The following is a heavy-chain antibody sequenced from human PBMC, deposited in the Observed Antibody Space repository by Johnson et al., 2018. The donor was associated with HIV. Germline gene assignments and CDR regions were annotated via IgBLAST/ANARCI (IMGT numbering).Heavy chain of an antibody. D-gene: IGHD1-26*01. CDR1: GFTFSSYG. CDR2: ISYDGSNK. CDR3: ARDRELLRADDAFDI. Sequence: QMQLVESGGGVVQPGRSLRLSCAASGFTFSSYGMHWVRQAPGKGLEWVAVISYDGSNKYYADSVKGRFTISRDNSKNTLYLQMNSLRAEDTAVYYCARDRELLRADDAFDIWGQGTMVTVSS. V-gene: IGHV3-30*03. J-gene: IGHJ3*02.